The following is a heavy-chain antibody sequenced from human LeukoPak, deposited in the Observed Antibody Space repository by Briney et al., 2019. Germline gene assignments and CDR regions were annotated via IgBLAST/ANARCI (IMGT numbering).Heavy chain of an antibody. CDR1: GFTFISST. V-gene: IGHV1-58*02. J-gene: IGHJ5*02. CDR2: VVVGRGKT. Sequence: SVKVSCKSSGFTFISSTIQWVRQARGQRLAWIGWVVVGRGKTNYAQKFQERVTITTDMSTGTAYLELSSLRSEDTAVYYCAAERYDSHCCWFDPWGQGTLVTVSS. CDR3: AAERYDSHCCWFDP. D-gene: IGHD3-22*01.